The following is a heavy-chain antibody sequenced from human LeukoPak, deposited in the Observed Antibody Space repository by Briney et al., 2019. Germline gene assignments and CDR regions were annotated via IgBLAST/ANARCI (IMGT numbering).Heavy chain of an antibody. J-gene: IGHJ4*02. CDR3: ARDLRGSPDY. Sequence: ASVKVSCKASGYSFTGYYTHWVRQAPGQGLEWMGWINPNTGGTNYAQKFQGRVTMTRDTSISTAYMELSRLRSDDTAVYYCARDLRGSPDYWGQGTLVTVSS. V-gene: IGHV1-2*02. CDR2: INPNTGGT. CDR1: GYSFTGYY. D-gene: IGHD1-26*01.